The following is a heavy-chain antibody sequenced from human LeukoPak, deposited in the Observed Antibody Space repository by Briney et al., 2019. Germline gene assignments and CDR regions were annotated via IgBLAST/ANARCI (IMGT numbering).Heavy chain of an antibody. Sequence: GGSLRLSCAASGFTFSSHGMHWVRQAPGKGLEWVAVIWYDASNKYYADSVKGRFTVSRDNSKNTLYLQMNSLRAEDTAMYYCARNLRKYGSNSEYFDYWGQGTVVTVSS. CDR1: GFTFSSHG. CDR2: IWYDASNK. V-gene: IGHV3-33*01. J-gene: IGHJ4*02. CDR3: ARNLRKYGSNSEYFDY. D-gene: IGHD4-23*01.